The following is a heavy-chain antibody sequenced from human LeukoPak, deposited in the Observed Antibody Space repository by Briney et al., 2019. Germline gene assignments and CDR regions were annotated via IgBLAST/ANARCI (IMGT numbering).Heavy chain of an antibody. CDR2: TYYRSKWYN. CDR1: GDSVSSNSAA. V-gene: IGHV6-1*01. J-gene: IGHJ4*02. CDR3: ARDWSHSMSLVFDY. D-gene: IGHD3-3*02. Sequence: SQTLSLTSAISGDSVSSNSAAWNWIRQSPSRGLEWQGRTYYRSKWYNDYAVSVKSRITINPDTSKNQFSLQLNSVTPEDTAVYYCARDWSHSMSLVFDYWGQGTLVTVSS.